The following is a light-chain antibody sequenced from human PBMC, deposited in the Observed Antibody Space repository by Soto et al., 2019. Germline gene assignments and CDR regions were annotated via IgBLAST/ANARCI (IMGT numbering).Light chain of an antibody. CDR2: DAS. V-gene: IGKV3-11*01. J-gene: IGKJ4*01. Sequence: VFTQSPATLSLSPGERATLSCRASQSVSTYLAWYQQKPGQDPRLLIYDASSRAAGIPPRFSGSGSGTDFTLTISSLEPEDFAVYYCQQRSDWPPLTFGGGTRVEIK. CDR3: QQRSDWPPLT. CDR1: QSVSTY.